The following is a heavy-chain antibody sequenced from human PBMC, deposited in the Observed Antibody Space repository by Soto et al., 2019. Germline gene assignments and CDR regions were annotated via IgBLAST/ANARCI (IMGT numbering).Heavy chain of an antibody. J-gene: IGHJ5*02. Sequence: ASVKVSCKVSGYTLTELSMHWVRQAPGKGLEWMGGFDPEDGETIYAQKFQGRVTMTEDTSTDTAYMELSSLRSEDTAVYYCATAQSGYFLRGDCFEPWGQRTLVTVAS. D-gene: IGHD3-3*01. CDR1: GYTLTELS. CDR3: ATAQSGYFLRGDCFEP. V-gene: IGHV1-24*01. CDR2: FDPEDGET.